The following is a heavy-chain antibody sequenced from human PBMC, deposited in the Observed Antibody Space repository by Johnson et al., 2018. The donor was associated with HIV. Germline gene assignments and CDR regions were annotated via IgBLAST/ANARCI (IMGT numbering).Heavy chain of an antibody. CDR3: AKDRKVWVLVAVDAVDI. D-gene: IGHD1-26*01. J-gene: IGHJ3*02. CDR2: ISNDGSNK. V-gene: IGHV3-30*04. Sequence: QVQLVESGGGVVRPGGSLRLSCAASRFTFSSYAMHWVRQAPGKGLEWVALISNDGSNKYYADSVKGRFTISRDNSKNVLYLQMNSLRLEDTALYYCAKDRKVWVLVAVDAVDIWGQGTLITVSS. CDR1: RFTFSSYA.